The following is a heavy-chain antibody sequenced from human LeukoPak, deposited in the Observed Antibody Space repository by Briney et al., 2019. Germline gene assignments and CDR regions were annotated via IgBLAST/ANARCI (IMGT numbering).Heavy chain of an antibody. J-gene: IGHJ3*02. CDR3: AKFDTGALDAFDI. D-gene: IGHD2-8*02. CDR1: GFTFSSYP. V-gene: IGHV3-23*01. Sequence: TGGSLRLSCPASGFTFSSYPMSWVRQAPGKGLEWVSTISGSGASTYYTDSVKGRFTISRDNSQQSLYLQMNSLRAQDTAVYYCAKFDTGALDAFDIWGQGTMVSVSS. CDR2: ISGSGAST.